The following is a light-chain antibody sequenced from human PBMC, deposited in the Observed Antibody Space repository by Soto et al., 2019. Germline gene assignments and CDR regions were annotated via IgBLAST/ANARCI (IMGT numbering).Light chain of an antibody. CDR3: QQSYSTLWT. CDR2: AAS. CDR1: QSISSY. Sequence: IQETQSPSSLSASVGDRVTITCRASQSISSYLNWYQQKPGKAPKLLIYAASSLQSGVPSRFSGSGSRTDFSLTICSLQPEDFATYYCQQSYSTLWTFGQGTKVDIK. V-gene: IGKV1-39*01. J-gene: IGKJ1*01.